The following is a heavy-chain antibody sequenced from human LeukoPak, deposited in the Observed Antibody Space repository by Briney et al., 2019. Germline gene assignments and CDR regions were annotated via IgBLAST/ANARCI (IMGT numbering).Heavy chain of an antibody. V-gene: IGHV4-59*12. CDR1: GVSMRGAY. CDR2: VFFEGNT. Sequence: SETLSLTCTVSGVSMRGAYWSWIRQPPGKGLEWIGYVFFEGNTRYNPSLTSRLTISADTSRNQFSLKLSSVTAADTAVYYCARGKGSSFVDYWGQGTLVTVSS. CDR3: ARGKGSSFVDY. D-gene: IGHD6-13*01. J-gene: IGHJ4*02.